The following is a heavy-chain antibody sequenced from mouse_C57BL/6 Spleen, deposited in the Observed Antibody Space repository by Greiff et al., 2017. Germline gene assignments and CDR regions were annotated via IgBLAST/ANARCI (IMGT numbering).Heavy chain of an antibody. CDR1: GFNIKDDY. CDR3: TNYDDGDYYAMDY. Sequence: VQLQQSGAELVRPGASVKLSCTASGFNIKDDYMHWVKQRPEQGLEWIGWIDPEDGDTEYASKFQGKATITADTSSNPAYLQLSSLTSEDAAVYDCTNYDDGDYYAMDYWGQGTSVTVSS. CDR2: IDPEDGDT. V-gene: IGHV14-4*01. D-gene: IGHD2-4*01. J-gene: IGHJ4*01.